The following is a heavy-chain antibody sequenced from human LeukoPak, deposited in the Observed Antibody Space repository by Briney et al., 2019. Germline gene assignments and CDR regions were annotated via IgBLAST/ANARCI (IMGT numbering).Heavy chain of an antibody. D-gene: IGHD5-18*01. J-gene: IGHJ4*02. CDR3: AGHLSRIYSYGFNYFDY. Sequence: LGESLKISCKGSGYSFTSYWIGWVRQMPGKGLEWMGIIYPGDSDTRYSPSFQGQVTISADKSISTAYLQWSSLKASDTAMYYCAGHLSRIYSYGFNYFDYWGQGTLVTVSS. V-gene: IGHV5-51*01. CDR2: IYPGDSDT. CDR1: GYSFTSYW.